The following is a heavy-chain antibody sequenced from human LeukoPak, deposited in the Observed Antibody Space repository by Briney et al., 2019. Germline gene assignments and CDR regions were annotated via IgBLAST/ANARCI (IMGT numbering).Heavy chain of an antibody. D-gene: IGHD3-22*01. CDR3: ARDKGDYDTSGSLFVF. V-gene: IGHV3-7*03. J-gene: IGHJ4*02. CDR1: GFTFSRYW. CDR2: IKQDGSEK. Sequence: GGSLRLSCVVSGFTFSRYWMSWVRQAQRKGLEWVANIKQDGSEKYYVDSVKGRFTISRDNAKNSLYLQMNSLRAEDTAVYHCARDKGDYDTSGSLFVFGGQGTLVTVSS.